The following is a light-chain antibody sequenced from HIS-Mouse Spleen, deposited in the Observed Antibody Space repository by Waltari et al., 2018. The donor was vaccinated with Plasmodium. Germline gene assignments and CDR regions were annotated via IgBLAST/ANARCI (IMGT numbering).Light chain of an antibody. CDR2: EDS. J-gene: IGLJ3*02. V-gene: IGLV3-10*01. CDR1: ALPKKS. Sequence: SYALTQPPSVSVSPGQTARLTCSGDALPKKSAYWYQQKSGQAPVLVIYEDSKRPSGIPERFSGSSSGTMATLTISGAQVEDEADYYCYSTDSSGNHRVFGGGTKLTVL. CDR3: YSTDSSGNHRV.